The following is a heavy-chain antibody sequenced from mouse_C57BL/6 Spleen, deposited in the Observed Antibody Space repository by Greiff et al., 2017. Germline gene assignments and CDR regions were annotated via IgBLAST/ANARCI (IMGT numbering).Heavy chain of an antibody. CDR2: IDPSDSYT. J-gene: IGHJ2*01. D-gene: IGHD2-5*01. CDR3: ARQGIVVFDY. V-gene: IGHV1-69*01. CDR1: GYTFTSYW. Sequence: QVQLQQPGAELVMPGASVKLSCKASGYTFTSYWMHWVKQRPGQGLEWIGEIDPSDSYTNYNQKFKGKSTLTVDKSSSTAYMQLSSLTSENSAVYYCARQGIVVFDYWGQGTTLTVSS.